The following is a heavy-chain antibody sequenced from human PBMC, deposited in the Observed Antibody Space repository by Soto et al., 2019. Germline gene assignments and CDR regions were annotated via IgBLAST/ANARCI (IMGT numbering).Heavy chain of an antibody. CDR3: ARHLYGSGIVGQH. D-gene: IGHD3-10*01. V-gene: IGHV4-39*01. Sequence: QLQLQESGPGLVKPSETLSLTCTVSGGSISGSDYNWGWIRQPPGKGLEWIASIYYSGSSYYNPSLKSRLTRPVNMSKNPFSGKLRSLTAGDTAVYYCARHLYGSGIVGQHWGQGTLVTVSS. CDR2: IYYSGSS. J-gene: IGHJ1*01. CDR1: GGSISGSDYN.